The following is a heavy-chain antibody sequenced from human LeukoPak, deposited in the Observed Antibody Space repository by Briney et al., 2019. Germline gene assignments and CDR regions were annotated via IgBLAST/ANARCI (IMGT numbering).Heavy chain of an antibody. J-gene: IGHJ4*02. Sequence: GGSLRLSCAASGFTFSSYAMHWVRQAPGKGLEWVAVISYDGSNKYYADYVKGRFTISGDNSKNTLYLQMNSLRAEDTAVYYCAREINYGDYGVDYWGQGTLVTVSS. V-gene: IGHV3-30*04. D-gene: IGHD4-17*01. CDR1: GFTFSSYA. CDR2: ISYDGSNK. CDR3: AREINYGDYGVDY.